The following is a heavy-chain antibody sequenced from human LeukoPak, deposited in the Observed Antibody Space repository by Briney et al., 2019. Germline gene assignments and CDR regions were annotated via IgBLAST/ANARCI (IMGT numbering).Heavy chain of an antibody. J-gene: IGHJ1*01. V-gene: IGHV3-48*01. CDR2: ISSSSSTI. Sequence: GGSLRLSCAASGFTFSSYSMNWVRQAPGKGLEWVSYISSSSSTIYYADSVKGRFTISRDNAKNSLYLQMNSLRAEDTAVYYCERGEYYYDSSGFQHWGQGTLVTVSS. CDR3: ERGEYYYDSSGFQH. CDR1: GFTFSSYS. D-gene: IGHD3-22*01.